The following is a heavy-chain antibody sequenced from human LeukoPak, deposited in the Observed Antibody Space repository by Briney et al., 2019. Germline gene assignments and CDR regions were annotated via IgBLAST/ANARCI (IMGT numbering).Heavy chain of an antibody. CDR2: ISAYNGNT. Sequence: GESLKISCKASGYTFTSYGISWGRQAPGQGLEWMGWISAYNGNTNYAQKLQGRVTMTTDTSTSTAYMELRSLRSDDTAVYYCASRTFYCSSTSCYDAFDIWGQGTMVTVSS. CDR1: GYTFTSYG. D-gene: IGHD2-2*01. V-gene: IGHV1-18*01. CDR3: ASRTFYCSSTSCYDAFDI. J-gene: IGHJ3*02.